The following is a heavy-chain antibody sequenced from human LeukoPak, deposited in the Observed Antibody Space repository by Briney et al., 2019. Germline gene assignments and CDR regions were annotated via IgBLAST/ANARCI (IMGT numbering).Heavy chain of an antibody. V-gene: IGHV3-20*04. J-gene: IGHJ4*02. Sequence: GGSLRLSCAASGFTFSSYWMSWVRQAPGKGLEWVSGINWNGGSTGYADSVKGRFTISRDNAKNSLYLQMNSLRAEDTALYYCARADSSGYYYSADYWGQGTLVTVSS. CDR1: GFTFSSYW. CDR3: ARADSSGYYYSADY. D-gene: IGHD3-22*01. CDR2: INWNGGST.